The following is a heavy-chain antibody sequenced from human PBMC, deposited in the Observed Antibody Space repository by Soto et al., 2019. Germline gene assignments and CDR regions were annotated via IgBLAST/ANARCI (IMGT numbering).Heavy chain of an antibody. J-gene: IGHJ6*03. CDR1: GFTSSGSA. CDR3: SRQASDFWSGKPQYYMDV. V-gene: IGHV3-73*01. D-gene: IGHD3-3*01. Sequence: GGSLRLSCAASGFTSSGSAMHWVRQASGKGLEWVGRIRSKGNNYATAYGASLKGRFTISRDDSKNTAYLQMNSLNTEDTAVYYCSRQASDFWSGKPQYYMDVWGKGTTVTVSS. CDR2: IRSKGNNYAT.